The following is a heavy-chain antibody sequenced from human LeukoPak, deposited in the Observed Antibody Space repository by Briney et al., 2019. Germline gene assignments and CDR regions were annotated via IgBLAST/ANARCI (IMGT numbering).Heavy chain of an antibody. Sequence: SETLSLTCTVSGGSFSSYYWSWIRQPAGKGLEWIGRIYHSGSTNYNPSLKSRVTMSVDTSKNQFSLKLSSVTAADTAVYYCARAPGNYDILTGSYMDVWGKGTTVTVSS. D-gene: IGHD3-9*01. CDR1: GGSFSSYY. V-gene: IGHV4-4*07. CDR3: ARAPGNYDILTGSYMDV. CDR2: IYHSGST. J-gene: IGHJ6*03.